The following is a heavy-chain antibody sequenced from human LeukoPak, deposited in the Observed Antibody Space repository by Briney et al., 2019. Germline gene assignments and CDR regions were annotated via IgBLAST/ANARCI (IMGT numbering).Heavy chain of an antibody. V-gene: IGHV4-31*03. D-gene: IGHD3/OR15-3a*01. CDR3: ARDLRGLHDAFDI. Sequence: SETLSLTCTVSGGSISSGGYYWSGIRQHPGKGLEWIGYIYYSGSTYYNPSLKSRVTISVDTSKNQFSLKLSSVTAADTAVYYSARDLRGLHDAFDIWGQGTMVTVSS. CDR1: GGSISSGGYY. CDR2: IYYSGST. J-gene: IGHJ3*02.